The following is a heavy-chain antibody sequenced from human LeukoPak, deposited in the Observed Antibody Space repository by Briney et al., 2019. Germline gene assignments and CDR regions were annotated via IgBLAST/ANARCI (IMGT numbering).Heavy chain of an antibody. Sequence: SETLSLTCAVSGYSISSGYYWGWIRQPPGKGLEWIGNIYHSRSTYYNPSLKSRVTISVDTSKNQFSLKLSSVTAADTAVYYCARYCYDSSGYYWGNFDYWGQGTLVTVSS. V-gene: IGHV4-38-2*01. CDR1: GYSISSGYY. J-gene: IGHJ4*02. CDR2: IYHSRST. D-gene: IGHD3-22*01. CDR3: ARYCYDSSGYYWGNFDY.